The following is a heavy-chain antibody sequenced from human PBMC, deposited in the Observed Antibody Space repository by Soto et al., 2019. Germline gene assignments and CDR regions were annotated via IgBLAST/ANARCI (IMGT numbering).Heavy chain of an antibody. D-gene: IGHD3-10*01. CDR3: AVCMVRGEIFRYYCYGMDV. V-gene: IGHV1-18*01. CDR1: GYTLTSYG. CDR2: ISAYNGNT. J-gene: IGHJ6*02. Sequence: ASVEVSCKASGYTLTSYGISWVRQAPGQGLEWMGWISAYNGNTNYAQKLQGRVTMTTDTSTSTAYMELRSLRSDDTAVYYCAVCMVRGEIFRYYCYGMDVWGQGTTVSVSS.